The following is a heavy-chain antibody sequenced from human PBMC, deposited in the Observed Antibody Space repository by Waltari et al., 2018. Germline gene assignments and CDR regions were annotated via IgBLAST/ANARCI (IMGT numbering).Heavy chain of an antibody. V-gene: IGHV3-7*03. CDR3: ARMGAGRAPDY. CDR1: ASPFSSYW. D-gene: IGHD3-16*01. CDR2: IKPDGSGK. Sequence: EVQLVASGGGLVQPGGALGLSRAASASPFSSYWMTWFRQAPGTGLEWVATIKPDGSGKFYVDSVKGRFSISRDNAKNSLYLQMNSLRAEDTAIFYCARMGAGRAPDYWGQGTLVTVSS. J-gene: IGHJ4*02.